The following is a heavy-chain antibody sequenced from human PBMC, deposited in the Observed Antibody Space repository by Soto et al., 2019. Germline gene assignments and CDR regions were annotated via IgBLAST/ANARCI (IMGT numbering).Heavy chain of an antibody. CDR2: IYYSGST. J-gene: IGHJ4*02. Sequence: SETLSLTCTVSGCSISSGGYYLSWIRQHPGKGLEWIGYIYYSGSTYYNPSLKSRVTISVDTSKNQFSLKLSSVTAADTAVYYCARYSGYGFEPGQFDYWGQGTLVTVSS. D-gene: IGHD5-12*01. CDR3: ARYSGYGFEPGQFDY. CDR1: GCSISSGGYY. V-gene: IGHV4-31*03.